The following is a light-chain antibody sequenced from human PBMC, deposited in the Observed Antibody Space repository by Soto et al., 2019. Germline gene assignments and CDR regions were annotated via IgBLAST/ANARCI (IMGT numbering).Light chain of an antibody. V-gene: IGKV1-39*01. CDR2: GAS. CDR3: QQLSSYPVT. CDR1: QSIGTY. Sequence: DIQMTQSPSSLPASVGDRISITCRASQSIGTYLSWYQQKPGKAPKLLIYGASNLQSGVPSRFSGSGSGTDFTLTIRSLQPEDFATYHCQQLSSYPVTFGQGTKVDIK. J-gene: IGKJ1*01.